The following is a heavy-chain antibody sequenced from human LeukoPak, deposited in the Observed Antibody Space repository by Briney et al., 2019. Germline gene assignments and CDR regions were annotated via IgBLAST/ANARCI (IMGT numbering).Heavy chain of an antibody. CDR3: ARVQDVMVRGDV. J-gene: IGHJ3*01. CDR2: IKTSTGNP. D-gene: IGHD3-10*01. CDR1: GYIFTNYA. Sequence: ASVKVSCKASGYIFTNYAMNWVRQAPGQGLEWMGYIKTSTGNPTYAQGFTGRFVFSLDTSVSTAYLQINNLKTEDTAVYYCARVQDVMVRGDVWGQGTMVTVSS. V-gene: IGHV7-4-1*02.